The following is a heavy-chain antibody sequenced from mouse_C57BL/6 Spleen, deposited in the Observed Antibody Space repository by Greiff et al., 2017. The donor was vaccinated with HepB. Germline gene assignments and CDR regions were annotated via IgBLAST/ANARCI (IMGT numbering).Heavy chain of an antibody. V-gene: IGHV1-59*01. Sequence: QVQLQQPGAELVRPGTSVKLSCKASGYTFTSYWLHWVKQRPGQGLEWIGVIDPSDSYTNYNQKFKCKATLTVDTSSSTAYMQLSSLTSEDSAVYYCARRNYYGSSPYAMDYWGQGTSVTVSS. D-gene: IGHD1-1*01. CDR3: ARRNYYGSSPYAMDY. CDR1: GYTFTSYW. J-gene: IGHJ4*01. CDR2: IDPSDSYT.